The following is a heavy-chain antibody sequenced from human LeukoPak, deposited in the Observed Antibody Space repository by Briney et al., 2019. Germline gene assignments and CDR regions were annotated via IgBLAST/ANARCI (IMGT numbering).Heavy chain of an antibody. V-gene: IGHV3-30-3*01. J-gene: IGHJ4*02. CDR3: ARDLYDYVWGTYRYSPHDY. D-gene: IGHD3-16*02. Sequence: GGSLRLSCAASGFTFSNYAMHWVRQAPGKGLEWVAVISSDGSTKFYADSVKGRFTISGDNSKNTLYVQMNSLRVEDTAVYYCARDLYDYVWGTYRYSPHDYWGQGTLVTVSS. CDR2: ISSDGSTK. CDR1: GFTFSNYA.